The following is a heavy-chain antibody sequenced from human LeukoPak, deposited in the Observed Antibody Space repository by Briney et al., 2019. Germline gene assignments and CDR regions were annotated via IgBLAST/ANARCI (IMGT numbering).Heavy chain of an antibody. CDR2: IYSGGST. V-gene: IGHV3-53*01. CDR1: GFTIISNY. D-gene: IGHD4-17*01. Sequence: GGSLRLSCPASGFTIISNYMSWVRQAPGKGLEWVSLIYSGGSTYYADSVRGRFTISRDNSKNTLCLQMNSLRAEDTAVYYCATTRYDAFDIWGQGTMVTVSS. CDR3: ATTRYDAFDI. J-gene: IGHJ3*02.